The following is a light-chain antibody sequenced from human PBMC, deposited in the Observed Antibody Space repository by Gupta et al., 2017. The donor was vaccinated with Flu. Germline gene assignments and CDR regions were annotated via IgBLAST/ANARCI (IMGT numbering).Light chain of an antibody. CDR3: QQDGSSPWT. J-gene: IGKJ1*01. V-gene: IGKV3-20*01. Sequence: EIVLTQSPGTLSLSPGDRATLSCRASQSVRSSNLAWYQQKPGQAPRLLIYGASSRATGLPDRFSGSGSGTEFTLTISRLEPEDFAVYYCQQDGSSPWTFGQGTKVEIK. CDR2: GAS. CDR1: QSVRSSN.